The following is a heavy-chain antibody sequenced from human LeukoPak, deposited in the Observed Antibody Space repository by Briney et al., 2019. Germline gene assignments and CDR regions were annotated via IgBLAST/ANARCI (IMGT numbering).Heavy chain of an antibody. CDR1: GFTFDDYA. J-gene: IGHJ3*02. V-gene: IGHV3-9*03. CDR2: ISWNSGSI. D-gene: IGHD5-12*01. CDR3: AKGSRYVGAFDI. Sequence: PGGSLRLSCAASGFTFDDYAMHWVRQAPGKGLEWVSGISWNSGSIGYADSVKGRFTISRDNAKNSLYLQMNSLRAEDMALYYCAKGSRYVGAFDIWGQGTMVTVSS.